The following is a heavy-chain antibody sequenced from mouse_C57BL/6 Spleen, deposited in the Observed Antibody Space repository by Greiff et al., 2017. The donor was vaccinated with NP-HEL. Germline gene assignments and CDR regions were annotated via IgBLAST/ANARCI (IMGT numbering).Heavy chain of an antibody. CDR3: ASYYYGSSSFDV. J-gene: IGHJ1*03. V-gene: IGHV14-3*01. CDR1: GFNIKNTY. CDR2: IDPANGNT. D-gene: IGHD1-1*01. Sequence: EVQLVESVAELVRPGASVKLSCTASGFNIKNTYMHWVKQRPEQGLEWIGRIDPANGNTKYAPKFQGKATITADTSSNTAYLQLSSLTSEDTAIYYCASYYYGSSSFDVWGTGTTVTVSS.